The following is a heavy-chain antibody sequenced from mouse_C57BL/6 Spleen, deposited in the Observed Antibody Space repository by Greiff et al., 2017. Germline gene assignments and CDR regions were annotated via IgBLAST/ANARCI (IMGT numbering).Heavy chain of an antibody. CDR3: ARTGTAAY. J-gene: IGHJ3*01. V-gene: IGHV3-6*01. D-gene: IGHD4-1*01. Sequence: ESGPGLVKPSQSLSLTCSVTGYSITSGYYWNWIRQFPGNKLEWMGYISYDGSNNYNPSLKNRISIPRATSKNQFFLKLNSVTTEDTATYYCARTGTAAYWGQGTLVTVSA. CDR1: GYSITSGYY. CDR2: ISYDGSN.